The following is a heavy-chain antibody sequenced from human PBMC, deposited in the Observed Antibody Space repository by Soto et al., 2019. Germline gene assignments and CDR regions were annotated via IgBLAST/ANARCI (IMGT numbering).Heavy chain of an antibody. D-gene: IGHD4-17*01. CDR1: GGSISSGDYY. CDR3: ARDYTTVTTYTGGSSWFDP. J-gene: IGHJ5*02. CDR2: IYYSGST. Sequence: SETLSLTCTVSGGSISSGDYYWSWIRQPPGKGLERIGYIYYSGSTYYNPSLKSRVTISVDTSKNQFSLKLSSVTAADTAVYYCARDYTTVTTYTGGSSWFDPWGQGTLVTVSS. V-gene: IGHV4-30-4*01.